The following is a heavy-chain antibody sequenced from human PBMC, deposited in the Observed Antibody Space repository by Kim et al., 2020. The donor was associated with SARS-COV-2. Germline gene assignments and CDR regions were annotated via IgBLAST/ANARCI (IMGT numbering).Heavy chain of an antibody. CDR3: TTPVRWGLQQAHF. CDR1: GFTFSSHS. V-gene: IGHV3-21*01. CDR2: ITNSGSYI. D-gene: IGHD1-26*01. J-gene: IGHJ4*02. Sequence: GGSLRLSCAASGFTFSSHSMNWVRQAPGKGLEWVALITNSGSYINYADSVKGRLTISRDNAKNSLYLQMNSLRAEDTAVYYCTTPVRWGLQQAHFWGQGTLVTVSS.